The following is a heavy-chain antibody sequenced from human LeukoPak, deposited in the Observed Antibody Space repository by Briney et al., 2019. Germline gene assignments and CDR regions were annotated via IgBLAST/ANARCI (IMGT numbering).Heavy chain of an antibody. Sequence: SETLSLTCTVSGGSISSSSYYWGWIRQPPGKGLECIGYIYYSGSTNYNPSLKSRVTISVDTSKNQFSLKLNSVTAADTAVYYCARDPPGSGSYYDYWGQGTLVTVSS. CDR3: ARDPPGSGSYYDY. CDR2: IYYSGST. CDR1: GGSISSSSYY. J-gene: IGHJ4*02. D-gene: IGHD3-10*01. V-gene: IGHV4-61*01.